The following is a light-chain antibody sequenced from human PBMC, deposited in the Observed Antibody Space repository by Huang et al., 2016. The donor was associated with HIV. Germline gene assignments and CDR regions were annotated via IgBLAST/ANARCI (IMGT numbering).Light chain of an antibody. J-gene: IGKJ1*01. Sequence: DIHMTQSPSSLSASVGDRVTITCRASQSISSYLNWYQQKPGKAPKLLIYAASSLQSGVPSRFSGSGSGTEFTLTINNLQPEDFTTYYCQQSYSTPGTFGHGTKVEIK. CDR3: QQSYSTPGT. CDR2: AAS. CDR1: QSISSY. V-gene: IGKV1-39*01.